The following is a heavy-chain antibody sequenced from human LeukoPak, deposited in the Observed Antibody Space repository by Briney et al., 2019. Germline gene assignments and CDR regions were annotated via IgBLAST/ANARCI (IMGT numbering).Heavy chain of an antibody. Sequence: PGASVKVSCKASGYTFTKSYIHWVRQAPGQRLERMGLINPSGDNTKYAQNFQGRVTMTSDTSARTDYMELSRLRSEDTAIYYYARIRDGYNDAYDIWGQGTVVTVPS. CDR3: ARIRDGYNDAYDI. CDR1: GYTFTKSY. D-gene: IGHD5-24*01. J-gene: IGHJ3*02. CDR2: INPSGDNT. V-gene: IGHV1-46*01.